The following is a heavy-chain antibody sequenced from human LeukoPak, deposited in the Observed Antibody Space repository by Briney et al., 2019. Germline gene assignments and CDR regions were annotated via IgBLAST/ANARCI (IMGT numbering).Heavy chain of an antibody. CDR3: ARAPSYHSSGGAFDI. CDR2: INSNSGAT. Sequence: ASVKVSCKASGYTFTGYYMHWVRQAPGQGLEWMGWINSNSGATNYAQKFQGRVTMTRDTSISTAYMELSRLRSDDTAVYYCARAPSYHSSGGAFDIWGRGTMVTVSS. CDR1: GYTFTGYY. V-gene: IGHV1-2*02. D-gene: IGHD6-6*01. J-gene: IGHJ3*02.